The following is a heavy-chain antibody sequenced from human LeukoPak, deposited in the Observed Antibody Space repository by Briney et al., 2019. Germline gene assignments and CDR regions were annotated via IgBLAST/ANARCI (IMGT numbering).Heavy chain of an antibody. CDR2: ISGSGGST. CDR3: AKDKGSSGYYYTIDY. D-gene: IGHD3-22*01. Sequence: PGGSLRLSCAASGFTFSSYAMSWVRQAPGKGLEWASAISGSGGSTYYADSVKGRFTISRDNSKNTLYLQMNSLRAEDTAVYYCAKDKGSSGYYYTIDYWGQGTLVTVSS. V-gene: IGHV3-23*01. CDR1: GFTFSSYA. J-gene: IGHJ4*02.